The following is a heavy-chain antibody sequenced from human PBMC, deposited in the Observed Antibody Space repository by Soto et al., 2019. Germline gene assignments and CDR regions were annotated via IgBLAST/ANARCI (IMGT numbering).Heavy chain of an antibody. CDR3: ARADSSGYYYDS. J-gene: IGHJ5*01. CDR1: GGSISSHY. D-gene: IGHD3-22*01. V-gene: IGHV4-59*11. Sequence: PSETLSLTCTVSGGSISSHYWSWIRQPPGKGLEWIGYIYNSGSTNYNPYNPSLKSRVTISVDTSKNHFSLQLSSVTAADTAVYYCARADSSGYYYDSRGQGTLVTVS. CDR2: IYNSGST.